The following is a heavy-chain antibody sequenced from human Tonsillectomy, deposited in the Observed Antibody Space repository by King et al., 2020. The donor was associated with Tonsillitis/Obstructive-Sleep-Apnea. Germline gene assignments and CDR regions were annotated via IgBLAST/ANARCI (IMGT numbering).Heavy chain of an antibody. V-gene: IGHV3-49*04. J-gene: IGHJ5*02. CDR3: AHDILTGYPP. CDR2: IRSKVYGGTT. D-gene: IGHD3-9*01. CDR1: GFTFGDYA. Sequence: VQLVESGGGLVQPGRSLRLSCTASGFTFGDYAMSWVRQAPGKGLEWVGFIRSKVYGGTTEYAASVKGRFTISRDDSKSIAYLQMNSLKTEYTAVYYCAHDILTGYPPWGQGTPVTVSS.